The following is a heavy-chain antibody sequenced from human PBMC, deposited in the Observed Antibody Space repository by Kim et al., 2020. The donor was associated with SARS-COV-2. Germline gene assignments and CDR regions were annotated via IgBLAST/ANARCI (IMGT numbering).Heavy chain of an antibody. V-gene: IGHV1-69*13. CDR2: IIPIFGTA. CDR1: GGTFSSYA. Sequence: SVKVSCKASGGTFSSYAISWVRQAPGQGLEWMGGIIPIFGTANYAQKFQGRVTITADESTSTAYMELSSLRSEDTAVYYCATPVDITAAIYYYYYYGMDVWGQGTTVTVSS. D-gene: IGHD2-2*02. CDR3: ATPVDITAAIYYYYYYGMDV. J-gene: IGHJ6*02.